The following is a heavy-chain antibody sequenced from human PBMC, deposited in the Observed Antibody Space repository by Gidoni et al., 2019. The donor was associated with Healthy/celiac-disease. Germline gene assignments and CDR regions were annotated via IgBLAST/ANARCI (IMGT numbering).Heavy chain of an antibody. J-gene: IGHJ4*02. CDR1: GFTFSSYG. CDR3: ARDAARITMIVVVNPYLDY. Sequence: QVQLVESGGGVVQPGRSLRLSCAASGFTFSSYGMHWVRQAPGKGLEWVAVIWYDGSNKYYADSVKGRFTISRDNSKNTLYLQMNSLRAEDTAVYYCARDAARITMIVVVNPYLDYWGQGTLVTVSS. D-gene: IGHD3-22*01. CDR2: IWYDGSNK. V-gene: IGHV3-33*01.